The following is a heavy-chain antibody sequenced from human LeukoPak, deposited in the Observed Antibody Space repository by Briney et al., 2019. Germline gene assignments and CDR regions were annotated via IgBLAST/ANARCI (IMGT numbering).Heavy chain of an antibody. V-gene: IGHV3-33*03. CDR3: AKDTRPLPYDYVWGSSNFDY. J-gene: IGHJ4*02. CDR2: IYHDGSKK. CDR1: GFIFMNYD. Sequence: SGGSLRLSCAASGFIFMNYDMHWVRQAPGKGLEWVAVIYHDGSKKYYADSVKGRFTISRDNAKNSLYLQMNSLRAEDTALYYCAKDTRPLPYDYVWGSSNFDYWGQGTLVTVSS. D-gene: IGHD3-16*01.